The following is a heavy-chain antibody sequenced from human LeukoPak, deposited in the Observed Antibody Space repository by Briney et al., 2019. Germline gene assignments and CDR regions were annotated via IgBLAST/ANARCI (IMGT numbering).Heavy chain of an antibody. V-gene: IGHV3-9*01. D-gene: IGHD5-12*01. CDR3: AINGGGDSGYGNFYY. Sequence: GRSLRLSCAVSGFTFDDYAMHWVRQVPGKGLEWVSGINWNSDSIGYADSVKGRFTTSRDNAKNSLYLQMNSLRAEDTAFYYCAINGGGDSGYGNFYYWGQGQLVTVSS. J-gene: IGHJ4*02. CDR2: INWNSDSI. CDR1: GFTFDDYA.